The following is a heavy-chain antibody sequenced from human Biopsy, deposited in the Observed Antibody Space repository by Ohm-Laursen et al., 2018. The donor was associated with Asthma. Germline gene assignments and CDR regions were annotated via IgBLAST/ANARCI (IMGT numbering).Heavy chain of an antibody. CDR1: GGTFSNFA. J-gene: IGHJ6*02. CDR3: ARCQVGYSSGWSLLLKKIYYSGMDV. Sequence: SSVKVSCNAPGGTFSNFAISWVRQAPGQGLEWLGGIMTVFGTTNYAQKFQGRVTIAADESTSTAYMEVTSLRSEDTAIYYCARCQVGYSSGWSLLLKKIYYSGMDVWGQGTAVTVSS. V-gene: IGHV1-69*01. CDR2: IMTVFGTT. D-gene: IGHD6-19*01.